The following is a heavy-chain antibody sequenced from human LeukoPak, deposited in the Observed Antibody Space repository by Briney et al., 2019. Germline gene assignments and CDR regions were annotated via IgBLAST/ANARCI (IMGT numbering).Heavy chain of an antibody. J-gene: IGHJ6*03. D-gene: IGHD3-16*01. CDR3: ARDPYNGDYGDFYYYYMDV. Sequence: GGSLRLSCEASGFTSISYWMSWVRQAPGKGLEWVANIKQDGSEKYYVDSVKGRFTISRDNAKNSLYLHLNSLRDEDTAIYYCARDPYNGDYGDFYYYYMDVWGKGTTVTISS. V-gene: IGHV3-7*01. CDR2: IKQDGSEK. CDR1: GFTSISYW.